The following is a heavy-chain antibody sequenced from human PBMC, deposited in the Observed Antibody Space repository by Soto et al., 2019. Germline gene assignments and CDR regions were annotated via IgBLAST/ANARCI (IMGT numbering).Heavy chain of an antibody. CDR1: GGSISSGGYY. CDR2: IYYSGST. Sequence: TLSLTCTVSGGSISSGGYYWSWIRQHPGKGLEWIGYIYYSGSTYYNPSLKSRVTISVDTSKNQFSLKLSSVTAADTAVYYCARGNSGRTIFGVPNFDYWGQGTLVTVSS. D-gene: IGHD3-3*01. J-gene: IGHJ4*02. V-gene: IGHV4-31*03. CDR3: ARGNSGRTIFGVPNFDY.